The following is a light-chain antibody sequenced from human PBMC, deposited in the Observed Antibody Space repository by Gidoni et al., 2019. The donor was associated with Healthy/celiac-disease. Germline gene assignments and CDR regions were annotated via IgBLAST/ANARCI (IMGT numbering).Light chain of an antibody. CDR2: EVS. V-gene: IGLV2-14*01. J-gene: IGLJ1*01. Sequence: QSALTQPASVSGSPGQSITISCTGTSSAVGGYSYVSWYQQHPGKAPKLMIYEVSNRPSGVSNRFSGSKSGNTASLTISGLQAEDEADYYCSSYTSSSTYVFGTGTKVTGL. CDR3: SSYTSSSTYV. CDR1: SSAVGGYSY.